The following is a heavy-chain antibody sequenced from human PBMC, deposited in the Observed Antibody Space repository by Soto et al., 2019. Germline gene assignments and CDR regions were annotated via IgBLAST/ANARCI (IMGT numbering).Heavy chain of an antibody. D-gene: IGHD3-10*02. Sequence: QTGGSLRLSCTTSGFTFTSYRMHWVRQAPGKGLEWVSSFCNDASSQRYADSVKGRFTISGDPARDTVYLLMDSLRTDDTAVYYCVFVSWSQYFFDRWGQEILVTVSS. CDR3: VFVSWSQYFFDR. J-gene: IGHJ4*02. V-gene: IGHV3-33*08. CDR2: FCNDASSQ. CDR1: GFTFTSYR.